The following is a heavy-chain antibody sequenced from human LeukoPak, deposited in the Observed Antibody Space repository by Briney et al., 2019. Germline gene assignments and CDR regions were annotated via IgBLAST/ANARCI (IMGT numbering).Heavy chain of an antibody. CDR3: ASVLRYFDWVPRV. D-gene: IGHD3-9*01. V-gene: IGHV4-34*01. J-gene: IGHJ4*02. CDR2: INHSGST. CDR1: GGSFSGYY. Sequence: SETPSLTCAVYGGSFSGYYWSWIRQPPGKGLEWIGEINHSGSTNYNPSLKSRVTISVDTSKNQFSLKLSSVTAADTAVYYCASVLRYFDWVPRVWGQGTLVTVSS.